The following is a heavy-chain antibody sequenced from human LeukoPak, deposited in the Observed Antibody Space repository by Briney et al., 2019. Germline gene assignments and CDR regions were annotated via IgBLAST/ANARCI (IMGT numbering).Heavy chain of an antibody. V-gene: IGHV3-74*01. CDR1: GFTFSSYW. CDR2: INSGGSST. Sequence: PGGSLRLSCAASGFTFSSYWMHWVRQAPGKGLVWVSRINSGGSSTSYADSVKGRFTISRDNAKNTLYLQMNSLRAEDTAVYYCASPGSAYYDFWSGYSGNYYYGMDVWGQGTTVTVSS. D-gene: IGHD3-3*01. J-gene: IGHJ6*02. CDR3: ASPGSAYYDFWSGYSGNYYYGMDV.